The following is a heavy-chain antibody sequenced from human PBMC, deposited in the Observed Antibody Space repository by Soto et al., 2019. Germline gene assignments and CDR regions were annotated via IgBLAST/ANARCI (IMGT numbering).Heavy chain of an antibody. Sequence: EVQLVESGGGLVQPGGSLRLSCAASGFTFRKFWMNWVRQAPGKGLEWVANIKEDGSEKYYVDSVRGRFTISRDNAKQSVFLQMNSPRTDDTAVYYCARDLQQRWLVVGQFDLWGQGTLVTVSS. CDR3: ARDLQQRWLVVGQFDL. J-gene: IGHJ5*02. CDR1: GFTFRKFW. V-gene: IGHV3-7*03. CDR2: IKEDGSEK. D-gene: IGHD6-19*01.